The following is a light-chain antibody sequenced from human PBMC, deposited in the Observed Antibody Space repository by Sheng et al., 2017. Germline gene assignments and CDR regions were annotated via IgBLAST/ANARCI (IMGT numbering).Light chain of an antibody. Sequence: AIQMTQSPSSLSASIGDKVTITCRASQGIRNDLGWYQQKPGKAPKLLIFGASNLQSGVPSRFSGSGSGTDFTLTIDSLQPEDFATYFCLQDFNNPPTFGQGTTVEVK. CDR3: LQDFNNPPT. CDR2: GAS. V-gene: IGKV1-6*01. J-gene: IGKJ1*01. CDR1: QGIRND.